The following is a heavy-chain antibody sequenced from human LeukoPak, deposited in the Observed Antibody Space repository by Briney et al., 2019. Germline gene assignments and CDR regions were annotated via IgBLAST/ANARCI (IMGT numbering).Heavy chain of an antibody. CDR2: IYTSGST. D-gene: IGHD6-19*01. CDR3: ARGPIAVATNDY. Sequence: SQTLSLTCTVSGGSISSGSYYWSWIRQPAGKGLEWIGRIYTSGSTNYNPSLKSPVTISVDTSKNQFSLKLSSVTAADTAVYYCARGPIAVATNDYWGQGTLVTVSS. V-gene: IGHV4-61*02. J-gene: IGHJ4*02. CDR1: GGSISSGSYY.